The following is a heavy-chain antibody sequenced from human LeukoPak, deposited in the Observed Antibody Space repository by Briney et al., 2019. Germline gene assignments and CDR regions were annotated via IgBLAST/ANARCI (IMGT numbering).Heavy chain of an antibody. J-gene: IGHJ6*02. V-gene: IGHV3-74*01. Sequence: PGGSLRLSCAASGFTFSSYWMHWVRQAPGKGLVWVSRTDSEGRSTSYADSVKGRFSISRDNAKNTLYLQMNSLRAEDTAVYYCARSRQDYDFWSGYYTGSSYGMDVWGQGTTVTVSS. CDR3: ARSRQDYDFWSGYYTGSSYGMDV. D-gene: IGHD3-3*01. CDR1: GFTFSSYW. CDR2: TDSEGRST.